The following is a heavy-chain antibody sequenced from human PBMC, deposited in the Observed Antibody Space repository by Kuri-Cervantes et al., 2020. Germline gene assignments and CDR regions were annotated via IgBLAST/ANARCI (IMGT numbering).Heavy chain of an antibody. CDR1: GFTFSSYG. D-gene: IGHD2-2*01. J-gene: IGHJ4*02. V-gene: IGHV3-33*01. Sequence: GESLKISCAASGFTFSSYGMHWVRQAPGKGLEWVAVIWYDGSNKYYADSVKGRFTISRDNSKNTLYLQMNSLRAEDTAVYYCARRGLGYCSSTSCDYFDYWGQGTLVTVSS. CDR3: ARRGLGYCSSTSCDYFDY. CDR2: IWYDGSNK.